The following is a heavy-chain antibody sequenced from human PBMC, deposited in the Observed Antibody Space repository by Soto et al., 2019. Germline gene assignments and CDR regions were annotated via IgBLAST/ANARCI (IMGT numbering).Heavy chain of an antibody. CDR1: GGSISSSSYY. D-gene: IGHD5-12*01. CDR2: IYYSGST. CDR3: ASSGYDWLGGFDP. V-gene: IGHV4-39*01. Sequence: QLQLQESGPGLVKPSETLSLTCTVSGGSISSSSYYWGWIRQPPGKGLEWIGSIYYSGSTYYNPSLKSRVTISVDTSKNQFSLKLSSVTAADTAVYYCASSGYDWLGGFDPWGQGTLVTVSS. J-gene: IGHJ5*02.